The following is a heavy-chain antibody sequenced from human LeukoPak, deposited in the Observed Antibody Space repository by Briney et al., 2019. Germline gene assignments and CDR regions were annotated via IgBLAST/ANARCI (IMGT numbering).Heavy chain of an antibody. CDR3: ATAPRRAVAGNFDL. CDR2: FDPEDGET. CDR1: GYTLTELS. Sequence: GASVTVSCKVSGYTLTELSMHWERQAPGKGLEWMGGFDPEDGETIYAQKFQGRVTMTEDTSTDTAYMELSSLRSEDTAVYYCATAPRRAVAGNFDLWGRGTLVTVSS. J-gene: IGHJ2*01. V-gene: IGHV1-24*01. D-gene: IGHD6-19*01.